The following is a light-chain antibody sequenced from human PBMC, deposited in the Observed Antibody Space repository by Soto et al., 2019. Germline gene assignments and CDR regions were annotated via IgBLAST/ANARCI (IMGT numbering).Light chain of an antibody. Sequence: DIQMTQSPSTLSASVGDRVTITCRASQSISSWLAWYQQKPGKATKLLIYKASSLESVVPSRFSGSGSGTEFTLTISSMQPDDFATYYCQQYMTFGQGTKVDSK. CDR3: QQYMT. J-gene: IGKJ1*01. CDR1: QSISSW. CDR2: KAS. V-gene: IGKV1-5*03.